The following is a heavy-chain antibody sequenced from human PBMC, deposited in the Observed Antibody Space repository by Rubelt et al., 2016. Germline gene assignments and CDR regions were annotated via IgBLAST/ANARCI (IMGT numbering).Heavy chain of an antibody. J-gene: IGHJ5*02. V-gene: IGHV4-59*11. Sequence: QVLLQESGPGLVKPSETLSLTCSISDSSMNIHSWSWFRRPPGKGLEWIGFVSDSGRTNYNPSLASRVTISVDTSKNQFSPKLSFVTAAETAVYYCARGLRGRLSLFWEWFDPWGQGTLVTVSS. CDR3: ARGLRGRLSLFWEWFDP. CDR2: VSDSGRT. D-gene: IGHD3-16*02. CDR1: DSSMNIHS.